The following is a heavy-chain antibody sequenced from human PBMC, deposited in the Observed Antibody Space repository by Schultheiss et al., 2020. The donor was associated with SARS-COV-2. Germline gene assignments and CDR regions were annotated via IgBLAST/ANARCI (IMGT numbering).Heavy chain of an antibody. CDR3: ARDKINPRIAAAGTFDY. D-gene: IGHD6-13*01. CDR2: ISYDGSNK. V-gene: IGHV3-30-3*01. J-gene: IGHJ4*02. CDR1: VFTFSSYA. Sequence: GGSLRLSCAASVFTFSSYAMHWVRQAPGKGLEWVAVISYDGSNKYYADSVKGRFTISRDNSKNTLYLQMNSLRAEDTAVYYCARDKINPRIAAAGTFDYWGQGTLVTVSS.